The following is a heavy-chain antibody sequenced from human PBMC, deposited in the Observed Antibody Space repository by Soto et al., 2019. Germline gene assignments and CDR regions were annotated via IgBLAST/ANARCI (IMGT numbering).Heavy chain of an antibody. Sequence: GGSLRLSCAASGFIFSDYTMTWVRQAPGRGLEFVSHISSSGGAIFYAESVKGRFTVSRDNAKNSLYLQMNSLRDEDTVVYFCARDHGGSTWFVGVYYFFGMDVWGQGTAVTVSS. CDR3: ARDHGGSTWFVGVYYFFGMDV. J-gene: IGHJ6*02. CDR2: ISSSGGAI. V-gene: IGHV3-48*02. CDR1: GFIFSDYT. D-gene: IGHD6-13*01.